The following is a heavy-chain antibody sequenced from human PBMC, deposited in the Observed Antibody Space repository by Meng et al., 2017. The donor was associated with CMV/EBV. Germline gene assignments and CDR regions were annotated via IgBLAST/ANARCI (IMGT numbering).Heavy chain of an antibody. D-gene: IGHD3-3*01. J-gene: IGHJ4*02. Sequence: ASVKVSCKASGYTFTSYYMHWVRQAPGQGLEWMGIINPSGGSTSYAQKFQGRVTMTRDTSTSTVYMELSSLRSEDTAGYYCARRGVVIGEFDYWGQGTLVTVSS. CDR2: INPSGGST. CDR1: GYTFTSYY. CDR3: ARRGVVIGEFDY. V-gene: IGHV1-46*01.